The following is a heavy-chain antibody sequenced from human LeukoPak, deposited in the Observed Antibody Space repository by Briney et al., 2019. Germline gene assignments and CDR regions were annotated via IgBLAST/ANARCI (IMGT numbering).Heavy chain of an antibody. D-gene: IGHD6-13*01. V-gene: IGHV3-23*01. CDR3: VKHVGSRWSNNRFDP. J-gene: IGHJ5*02. CDR1: GITLSNYG. CDR2: ISGGGGGI. Sequence: PGGSLRLSCVVSGITLSNYGMSWVRQAPGKGLEWVSGISGGGGGINYADSVKGRFTISRDNSNNTVYLQMNSLRVGDTALYYCVKHVGSRWSNNRFDPWGQGTLVTVS.